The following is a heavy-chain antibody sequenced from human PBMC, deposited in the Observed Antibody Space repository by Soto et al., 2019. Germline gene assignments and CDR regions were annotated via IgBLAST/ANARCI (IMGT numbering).Heavy chain of an antibody. J-gene: IGHJ1*01. CDR2: ISSNGGST. CDR1: GFTFSSYA. V-gene: IGHV3-64*01. Sequence: PGGSLRLSCAASGFTFSSYAMHWVRQAPGKGLEYVSAISSNGGSTYYANSVKGRFTISRDNSKNTLYLQMGSLRAEDMAVYYCARGPAVFPGDYGDSVSAEYFHHSGQGPLLTLSS. D-gene: IGHD4-17*01. CDR3: ARGPAVFPGDYGDSVSAEYFHH.